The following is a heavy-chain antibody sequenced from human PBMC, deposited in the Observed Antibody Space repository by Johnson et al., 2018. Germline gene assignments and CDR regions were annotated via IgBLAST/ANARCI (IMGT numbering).Heavy chain of an antibody. CDR2: FSGSGART. CDR3: ESSAQGDFHYSIGGYYYYGMDV. CDR1: GFTFSSYA. J-gene: IGHJ6*02. V-gene: IGHV3-23*04. Sequence: EVQLVESGGGLVQPGGSXRLSCAASGFTFSSYAMSWVRQAPGTGLEWVSSFSGSGARTYYADSVKGRFTIPRDNSKNSLYLQMNTLRAEDTAVYYGESSAQGDFHYSIGGYYYYGMDVWGQGTTVTVSS. D-gene: IGHD4-11*01.